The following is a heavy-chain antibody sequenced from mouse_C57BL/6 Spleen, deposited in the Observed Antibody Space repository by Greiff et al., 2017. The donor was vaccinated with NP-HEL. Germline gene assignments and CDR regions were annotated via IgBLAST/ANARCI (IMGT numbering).Heavy chain of an antibody. J-gene: IGHJ2*01. Sequence: QVHVKQPGTELVKPGASVKLSCKASGYTFTSYWMHWVKQRPGQGLEWIGNINPSNGGTNYNEKFKSKATLTVDKSSSTAYMQLSSLTSEDSAVSYCAREGGAYLYYFDYWGQGTTLTVSS. D-gene: IGHD2-10*01. CDR3: AREGGAYLYYFDY. CDR1: GYTFTSYW. V-gene: IGHV1-53*01. CDR2: INPSNGGT.